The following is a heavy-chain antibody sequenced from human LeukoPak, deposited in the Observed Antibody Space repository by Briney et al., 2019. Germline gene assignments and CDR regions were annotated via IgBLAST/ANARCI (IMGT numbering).Heavy chain of an antibody. CDR2: ISGRGVGT. CDR1: GFTFSSYA. J-gene: IGHJ4*02. D-gene: IGHD6-19*01. V-gene: IGHV3-23*01. CDR3: AKEADNSGWYVDF. Sequence: AGGSLRLSCAASGFTFSSYAMGWGRQAPGKGLEWVSAISGRGVGTFYADSVKGRFTISRDNSKNTLSLQMNSLRAEDTAVYYCAKEADNSGWYVDFWGQGTLVTVSS.